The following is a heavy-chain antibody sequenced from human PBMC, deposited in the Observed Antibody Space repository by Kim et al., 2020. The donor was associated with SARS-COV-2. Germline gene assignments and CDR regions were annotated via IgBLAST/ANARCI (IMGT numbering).Heavy chain of an antibody. CDR2: INPSGGST. CDR3: ARERAAAGLLDAFDI. V-gene: IGHV1-46*01. J-gene: IGHJ3*02. D-gene: IGHD6-13*01. Sequence: ASVKVSCKASGYTFTSYYMHWVRQAPGQGLEWMGIINPSGGSTSYAQKFQGRVTMTRDTSTSTVYMELSSLRSEDTAVYYCARERAAAGLLDAFDIWGQGTMVNVSS. CDR1: GYTFTSYY.